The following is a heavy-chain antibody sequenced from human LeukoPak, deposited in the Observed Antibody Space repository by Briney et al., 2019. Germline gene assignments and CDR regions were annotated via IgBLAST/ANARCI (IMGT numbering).Heavy chain of an antibody. Sequence: SETLSLTCTVSGGSISTSYWSWLRQSPGKGLEWIGYIYYSGSTNYNPSLKSRVTISVDTSKNQFSLKLSSVTAADTAVYYCARDGSGIVGAIDFDYWGQGTLVTVSS. V-gene: IGHV4-59*01. D-gene: IGHD1-26*01. CDR1: GGSISTSY. CDR2: IYYSGST. CDR3: ARDGSGIVGAIDFDY. J-gene: IGHJ4*02.